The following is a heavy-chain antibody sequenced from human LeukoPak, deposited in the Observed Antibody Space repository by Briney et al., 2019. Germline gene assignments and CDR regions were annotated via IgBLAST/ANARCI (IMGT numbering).Heavy chain of an antibody. CDR3: ARDSWQGGSHKTYYDILTGQSQHYYYYMDV. V-gene: IGHV3-7*01. CDR2: IKQDGSEK. J-gene: IGHJ6*03. CDR1: GFTFSSYW. Sequence: PGGSLRLSCAASGFTFSSYWMSWVRQAPGKGLEWVANIKQDGSEKYYVDSVKGRFTISRDNAKNSLYLQMNSLRAEDTAVYYCARDSWQGGSHKTYYDILTGQSQHYYYYMDVWGKGTTVTISS. D-gene: IGHD3-9*01.